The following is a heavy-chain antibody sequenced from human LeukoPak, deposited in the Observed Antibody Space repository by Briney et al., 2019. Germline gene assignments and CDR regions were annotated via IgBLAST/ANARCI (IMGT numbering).Heavy chain of an antibody. CDR3: AREDGSGRFDP. Sequence: PGGSLRLSCAASGFTFSSYDMHWVRQATGKGLEWVSAIGTAGDTYYPGSVKGRFTISRENAKNSLYLQMNSLRAGDTAVYYCAREDGSGRFDPWGQGTLVTVSS. CDR1: GFTFSSYD. CDR2: IGTAGDT. V-gene: IGHV3-13*01. J-gene: IGHJ5*02. D-gene: IGHD3-10*01.